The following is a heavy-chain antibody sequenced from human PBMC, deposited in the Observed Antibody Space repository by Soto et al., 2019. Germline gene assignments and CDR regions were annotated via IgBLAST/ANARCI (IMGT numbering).Heavy chain of an antibody. CDR2: MYHSGTF. D-gene: IGHD3-10*01. V-gene: IGHV4-30-2*01. CDR1: GGSIGGVGYS. Sequence: SETLSLTCAVSGGSIGGVGYSWSWIRQPPGGGLEWIGYMYHSGTFLKSPSLKTRLTMSLDMSKNQFSLTLNSMTAADTAVYYCARAQFYSGSGNYNNLMFDAWGQGIQVTVS. CDR3: ARAQFYSGSGNYNNLMFDA. J-gene: IGHJ5*02.